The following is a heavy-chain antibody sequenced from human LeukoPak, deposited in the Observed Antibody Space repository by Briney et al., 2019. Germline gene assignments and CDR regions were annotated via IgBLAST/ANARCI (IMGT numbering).Heavy chain of an antibody. CDR3: ARASFGNYDSSGYYFDY. V-gene: IGHV3-11*01. Sequence: GGSLRLFCAASGFTFSDYYMSWIRQAPGKGLEWVSYISTTGPIIYYADSVRGRFTISRDNAKNSLYLQMNSLRAEDTAVYYCARASFGNYDSSGYYFDYWGQGILVTVSS. CDR2: ISTTGPII. D-gene: IGHD3-22*01. CDR1: GFTFSDYY. J-gene: IGHJ4*02.